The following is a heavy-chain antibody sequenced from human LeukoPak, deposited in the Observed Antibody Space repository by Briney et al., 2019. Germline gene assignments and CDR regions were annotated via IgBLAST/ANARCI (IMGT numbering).Heavy chain of an antibody. V-gene: IGHV3-15*01. J-gene: IGHJ4*02. CDR1: GFTFSDAW. CDR2: IKRRTDGGAT. CDR3: TRVVGYDSSGYYFAYFDY. D-gene: IGHD3-22*01. Sequence: GGSLRLSCGASGFTFSDAWMSWVRQAPGKGLEWVGLIKRRTDGGATDYAAPVKGRFTISRDDSKSIAYLQMNSLKTEDTAVYYCTRVVGYDSSGYYFAYFDYWGQGTLVTVSS.